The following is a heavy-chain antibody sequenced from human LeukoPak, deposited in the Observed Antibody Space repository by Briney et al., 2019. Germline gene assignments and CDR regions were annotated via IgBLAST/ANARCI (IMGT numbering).Heavy chain of an antibody. CDR1: GFTFSSYS. D-gene: IGHD3-10*01. CDR2: ISSSSSTI. V-gene: IGHV3-48*02. CDR3: ARDPEHYGSGSYLDY. J-gene: IGHJ4*02. Sequence: PGGSLRLSCAASGFTFSSYSMNWVRQAPGKGLEWVSYISSSSSTIYYADSVKGRFTISRDNAKNSLYLQMNSLRDEDTAVYYCARDPEHYGSGSYLDYWGQGSLVTVSS.